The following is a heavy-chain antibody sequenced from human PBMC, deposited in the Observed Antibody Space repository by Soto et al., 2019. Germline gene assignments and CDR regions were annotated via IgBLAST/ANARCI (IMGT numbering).Heavy chain of an antibody. Sequence: SETLSLTCTVSGGSISSSSYYWGWIRQPPGKGLEWIGSIYYSGSTYYNPSLKSRVTISVDTSKNQFSLKLSSVTAADTAVYYCARLRLLRSYFDYWGQGTLVTVSS. CDR1: GGSISSSSYY. CDR2: IYYSGST. V-gene: IGHV4-39*01. CDR3: ARLRLLRSYFDY. D-gene: IGHD2-15*01. J-gene: IGHJ4*02.